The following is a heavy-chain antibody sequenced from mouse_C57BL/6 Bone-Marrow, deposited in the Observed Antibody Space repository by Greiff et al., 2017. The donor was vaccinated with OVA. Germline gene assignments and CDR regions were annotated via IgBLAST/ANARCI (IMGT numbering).Heavy chain of an antibody. V-gene: IGHV1-15*01. J-gene: IGHJ4*01. CDR1: GYTFTDYE. CDR3: TRRRLLQAMDY. D-gene: IGHD1-1*01. Sequence: QVQLQQSGAELARPGASVTLSCKASGYTFTDYEMHWVKQTPVHGLEWIGAIDPETGGTAYNQKFKGKAILTADKSSSTAYMELRSLTSEDSAVYYCTRRRLLQAMDYWGQGTSVTVSS. CDR2: IDPETGGT.